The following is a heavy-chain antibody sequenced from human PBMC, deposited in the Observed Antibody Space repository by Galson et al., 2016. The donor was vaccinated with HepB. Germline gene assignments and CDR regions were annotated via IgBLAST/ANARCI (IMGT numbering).Heavy chain of an antibody. V-gene: IGHV5-51*01. CDR3: ARIRAPAADNYYYDMDV. CDR1: GYSFTIYW. J-gene: IGHJ6*02. D-gene: IGHD6-13*01. CDR2: IYPGDSYT. Sequence: QSGAAVKKPGESLTISCKGSGYSFTIYWIVWVRQMPGKGLEWMGIIYPGDSYTRYSPSFKGQVTISADKSVTSAYLQWSRLKASDTAIYFCARIRAPAADNYYYDMDVWGQGTTVTVSS.